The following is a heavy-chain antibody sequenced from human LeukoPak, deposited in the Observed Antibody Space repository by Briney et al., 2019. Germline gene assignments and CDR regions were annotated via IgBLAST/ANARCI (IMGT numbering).Heavy chain of an antibody. D-gene: IGHD4-17*01. Sequence: PGGSLRLSCAASGFTFSSYGMHWVRQAPGKGLEWVAFIRYDESITYYADSVKGRFTISRDNAKNSVSLQMNSLRAEDTAVYYCARDDGDYAHPVDYWGQGTLVTVSS. J-gene: IGHJ4*02. CDR2: IRYDESIT. CDR1: GFTFSSYG. V-gene: IGHV3-30*02. CDR3: ARDDGDYAHPVDY.